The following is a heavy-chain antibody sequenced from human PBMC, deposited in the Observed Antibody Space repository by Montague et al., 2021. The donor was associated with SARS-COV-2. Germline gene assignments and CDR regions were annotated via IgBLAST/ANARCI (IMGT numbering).Heavy chain of an antibody. V-gene: IGHV6-1*01. J-gene: IGHJ4*02. CDR2: TYYRSKWYS. D-gene: IGHD6-19*01. Sequence: CAISGDSVSINSVAWSWIRQSPSRGLEWLGRTYYRSKWYSDYAPXVRSRLTVNPDASKNEFSLEFNYVTPVDTAVYYCVLYSCWFYFDFWGQGTLVTVSS. CDR1: GDSVSINSVA. CDR3: VLYSCWFYFDF.